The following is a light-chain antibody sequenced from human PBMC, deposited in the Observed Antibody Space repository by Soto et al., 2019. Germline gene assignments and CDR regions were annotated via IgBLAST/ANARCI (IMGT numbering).Light chain of an antibody. V-gene: IGKV3-20*01. Sequence: EIVLTQSPGTVSLSPGERATLSCRASQSVSSNYLAWYQQKPDQAPRLLIYGASSRATGIPDRFSGSGSGTDFTLTISRLEPEDFAVYYCQQYGGLPRTF. CDR3: QQYGGLPRT. CDR2: GAS. J-gene: IGKJ1*01. CDR1: QSVSSNY.